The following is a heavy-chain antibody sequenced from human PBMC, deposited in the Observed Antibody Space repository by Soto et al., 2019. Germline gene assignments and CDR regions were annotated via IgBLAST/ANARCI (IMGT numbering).Heavy chain of an antibody. CDR3: AIEAAGKFDY. Sequence: SETLPLPCALYAGPLSGYYWSRLRQPPGKGLEWIGEINHSGSTNYNPSLKSRVTISVDTSKNQFSLKLSSVTAADTAVYYCAIEAAGKFDYWGQGTLVTGSS. V-gene: IGHV4-34*01. J-gene: IGHJ4*02. CDR1: AGPLSGYY. CDR2: INHSGST. D-gene: IGHD6-13*01.